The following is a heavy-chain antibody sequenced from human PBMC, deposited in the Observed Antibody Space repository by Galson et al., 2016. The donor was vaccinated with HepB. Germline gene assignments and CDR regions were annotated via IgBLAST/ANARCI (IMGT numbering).Heavy chain of an antibody. CDR2: MNPNNGNT. CDR3: ARERFTSSADAFEI. J-gene: IGHJ3*02. CDR1: GYSFTNYD. V-gene: IGHV1-8*01. Sequence: CKASGYSFTNYDINWVRQTTGQGLEWMGWMNPNNGNTGYAQKFQGRVTMTGDTSTSTAYLEVSSLTFEDTATYYCARERFTSSADAFEIWGQGTVITVS. D-gene: IGHD6-19*01.